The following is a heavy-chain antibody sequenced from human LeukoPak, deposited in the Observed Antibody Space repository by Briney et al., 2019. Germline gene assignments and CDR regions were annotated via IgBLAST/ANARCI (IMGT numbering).Heavy chain of an antibody. CDR1: GFIFSNFW. V-gene: IGHV3-7*01. CDR2: INRDGSEK. Sequence: GGSLRLSCTGSGFIFSNFWMGWARQGPGKGLQWVASINRDGSEKHPVDSVKGRFTISRDNAKNSVYLQMNGLTVEDTAVYYCVRDVDIWGQGTLVTVSS. J-gene: IGHJ4*02. CDR3: VRDVDI. D-gene: IGHD5-24*01.